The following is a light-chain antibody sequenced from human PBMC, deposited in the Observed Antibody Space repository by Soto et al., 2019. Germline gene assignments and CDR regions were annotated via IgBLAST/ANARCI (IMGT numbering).Light chain of an antibody. CDR2: GAS. CDR3: QQYGSSL. CDR1: QSVSSSY. V-gene: IGKV3-20*01. J-gene: IGKJ3*01. Sequence: EIVLTQSPGTLSLSPGERATISCRASQSVSSSYLAWYQQKPGPAPRLLIYGASSRATGIPDRFSGSGSGTAFTLTISRLEPDDFAVYYCQQYGSSLFGPGTKVDIK.